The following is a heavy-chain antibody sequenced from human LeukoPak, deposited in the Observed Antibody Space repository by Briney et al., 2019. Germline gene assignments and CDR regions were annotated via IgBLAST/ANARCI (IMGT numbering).Heavy chain of an antibody. CDR1: GFTFSSYS. D-gene: IGHD2-15*01. CDR2: ISSSSSYI. Sequence: GGSLRLSCAASGFTFSSYSMNCVRQAPGKGLEWVSSISSSSSYIYYADSVKGRFTISRDNAKNSLYLQMNSLRAEDTAVYYCARSVVAASAESWFDPWGQGTLVTVSS. V-gene: IGHV3-21*01. CDR3: ARSVVAASAESWFDP. J-gene: IGHJ5*02.